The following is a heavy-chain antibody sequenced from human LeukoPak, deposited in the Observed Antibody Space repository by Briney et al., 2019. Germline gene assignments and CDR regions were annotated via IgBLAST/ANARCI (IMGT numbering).Heavy chain of an antibody. D-gene: IGHD2-15*01. CDR2: INHSGST. V-gene: IGHV4-34*01. Sequence: SETLSLTCAVYGGSFSGYYWSWIRQPPGKGLEWIGEINHSGSTNYNPSLKSRVTISVDTSKNQFSLKLSSVTAADTAVYYCARGGILDPWGQGTLVTVSS. J-gene: IGHJ5*02. CDR3: ARGGILDP. CDR1: GGSFSGYY.